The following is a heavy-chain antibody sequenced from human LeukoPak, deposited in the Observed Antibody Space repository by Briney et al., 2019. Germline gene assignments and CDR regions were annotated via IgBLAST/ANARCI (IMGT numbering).Heavy chain of an antibody. D-gene: IGHD2-2*01. CDR2: IIPIFGTA. V-gene: IGHV1-69*05. Sequence: ASVKVSCKVSGYTLTELSMHWVRQAPGKGLEWMGGIIPIFGTANYAQKFQGRVTITTDESTSTAYMELSSLRSEDTAVYYCATKGDGYCRSTNCQGAFDFWGQGSMVIVSS. J-gene: IGHJ3*01. CDR1: GYTLTELS. CDR3: ATKGDGYCRSTNCQGAFDF.